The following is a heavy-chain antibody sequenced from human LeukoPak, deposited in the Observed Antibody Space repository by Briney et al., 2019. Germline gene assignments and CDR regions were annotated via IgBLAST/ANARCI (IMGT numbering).Heavy chain of an antibody. J-gene: IGHJ6*03. CDR2: INWNGGST. CDR1: GSTFDDYG. D-gene: IGHD6-13*01. V-gene: IGHV3-20*04. CDR3: ARVGAAGTYYYYYMDV. Sequence: GGSLRPSCAASGSTFDDYGMSWVRQPPGKGLEWVSGINWNGGSTGYADSVKGRFTISRDNAKNSLYLQMNSLRAEDTALYYCARVGAAGTYYYYYMDVWGKGTTVTVSS.